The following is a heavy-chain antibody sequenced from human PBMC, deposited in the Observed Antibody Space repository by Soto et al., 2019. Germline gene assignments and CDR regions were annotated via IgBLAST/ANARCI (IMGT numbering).Heavy chain of an antibody. D-gene: IGHD3-3*01. CDR3: ARGPEYTIFGVVTPSNWFDP. CDR1: GGTFSSYA. CDR2: IIPIFGTA. Sequence: SVKVSCKASGGTFSSYAISWVLQAPGQGLEWMGGIIPIFGTANYAQKFQGRVTITADKSTSTAYMELSSLRSEDTAVYYCARGPEYTIFGVVTPSNWFDPWGQGTLVTVS. V-gene: IGHV1-69*06. J-gene: IGHJ5*02.